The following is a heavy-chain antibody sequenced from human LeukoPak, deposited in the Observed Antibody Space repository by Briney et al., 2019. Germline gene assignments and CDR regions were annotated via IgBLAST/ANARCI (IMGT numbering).Heavy chain of an antibody. CDR1: GGSISSNNW. CDR3: ARTRPREGWKYYDILIGYYDY. V-gene: IGHV4-4*02. Sequence: SETLSLTCAVSGGSISSNNWWIWVRQSPEKGLEWIGEIYHDGSTNYNPSLKSRVTISMNKSKNQLSLKLNFVTAADTAVYYCARTRPREGWKYYDILIGYYDYWGQGTLVTVSS. D-gene: IGHD3-9*01. CDR2: IYHDGST. J-gene: IGHJ4*02.